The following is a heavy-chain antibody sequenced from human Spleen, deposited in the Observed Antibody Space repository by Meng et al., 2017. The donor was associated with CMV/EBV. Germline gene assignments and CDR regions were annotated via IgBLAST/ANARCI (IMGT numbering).Heavy chain of an antibody. J-gene: IGHJ4*02. D-gene: IGHD3-9*01. Sequence: GESLKISCAASGFKFSSYGMHWVRQAPGKGLEWVAFIRFDGINKYYASSVKGRFTISRDNPGNTLYLQMNSLRAEDTAVYFCAKPSRQYFDWSGGFDSWGQGVLVTVSS. CDR2: IRFDGINK. CDR3: AKPSRQYFDWSGGFDS. CDR1: GFKFSSYG. V-gene: IGHV3-30*02.